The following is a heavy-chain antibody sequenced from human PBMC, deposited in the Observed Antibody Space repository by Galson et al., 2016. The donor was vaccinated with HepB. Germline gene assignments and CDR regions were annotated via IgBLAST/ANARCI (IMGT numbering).Heavy chain of an antibody. CDR3: ARNDVLQVFHGMDV. J-gene: IGHJ6*02. D-gene: IGHD4-11*01. CDR1: GVPVRTFY. CDR2: ISYSGTA. Sequence: ETLSLTCTVSGVPVRTFYWSWVRHPPGKGLEWLGYISYSGTADYNPSLKSRVTISMDKSKNQVSLKLSTTTAADTAVYYCARNDVLQVFHGMDVWGPGTTVTVSS. V-gene: IGHV4-59*02.